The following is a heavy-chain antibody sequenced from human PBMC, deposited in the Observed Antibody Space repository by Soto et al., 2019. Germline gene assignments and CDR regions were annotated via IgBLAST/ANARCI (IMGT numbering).Heavy chain of an antibody. CDR3: ASAHVLRYFDWSTDAFDI. CDR2: MNPNSGNT. CDR1: GYTFTSYD. J-gene: IGHJ3*02. D-gene: IGHD3-9*01. Sequence: AASVKVSCKASGYTFTSYDINWVRQATGQGLEWMGWMNPNSGNTGYAQKLQGRVTMTRNTSISTAYMELSSLRSEDTAVYYCASAHVLRYFDWSTDAFDIWGQGTMVTVSS. V-gene: IGHV1-8*01.